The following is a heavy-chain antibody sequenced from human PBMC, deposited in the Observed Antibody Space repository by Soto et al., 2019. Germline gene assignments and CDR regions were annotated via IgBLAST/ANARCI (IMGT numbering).Heavy chain of an antibody. V-gene: IGHV1-2*04. J-gene: IGHJ3*02. Sequence: ASVKVSCKASGYTFTGYYMHWVRQAPGQGLEWMGWINPNSGGTNYAQKFQGWVTMTRDTSISTAYMELSRLRSDDTAVYYCARDRNAYGGSSWPNDAFDIWGQGTMVTVSS. CDR3: ARDRNAYGGSSWPNDAFDI. CDR2: INPNSGGT. CDR1: GYTFTGYY. D-gene: IGHD6-13*01.